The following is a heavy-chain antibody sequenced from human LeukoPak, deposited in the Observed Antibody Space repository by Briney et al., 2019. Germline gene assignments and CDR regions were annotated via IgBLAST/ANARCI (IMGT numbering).Heavy chain of an antibody. CDR2: ISGSGGST. V-gene: IGHV3-23*01. Sequence: PGGSLRLSCAASGFTFSSYAMSWVRQAPGKGLELVSAISGSGGSTYYADSVKGRFTISRDNSRNTLYLQMNSLRAEATAVYYCAKGPIVVVPAALDYWGQGTLVTVSS. D-gene: IGHD2-2*01. CDR3: AKGPIVVVPAALDY. J-gene: IGHJ4*02. CDR1: GFTFSSYA.